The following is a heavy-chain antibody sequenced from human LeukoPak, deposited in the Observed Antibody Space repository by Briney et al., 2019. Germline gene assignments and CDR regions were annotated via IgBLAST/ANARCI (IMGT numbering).Heavy chain of an antibody. CDR2: ISSSSSYI. CDR3: ARVQSDYYDSSGYYGY. V-gene: IGHV3-21*01. D-gene: IGHD3-22*01. CDR1: GFTFSSYS. Sequence: PGGSLRLSCAASGFTFSSYSMNWVRQAPGKGLEWVSSISSSSSYIYYADSVKGRFTISRDNAENSLYLQMNSLRAEDTAVYYCARVQSDYYDSSGYYGYWGQGTLVTVSS. J-gene: IGHJ4*02.